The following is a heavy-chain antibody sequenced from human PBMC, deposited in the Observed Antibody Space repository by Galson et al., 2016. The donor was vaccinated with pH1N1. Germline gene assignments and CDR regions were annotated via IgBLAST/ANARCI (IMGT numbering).Heavy chain of an antibody. CDR1: GDSVSRHSAA. J-gene: IGHJ4*02. V-gene: IGHV6-1*01. CDR3: ARASLGAYLGNFEY. Sequence: CAISGDSVSRHSAAWNWIRQSPSRGLEWLGRTYYRSQWYNDYAVSVKSRITINPDTSKNQFSLQLNSVTPEDTAVYYCARASLGAYLGNFEYGGQGTRVTVSS. CDR2: TYYRSQWYN. D-gene: IGHD2/OR15-2a*01.